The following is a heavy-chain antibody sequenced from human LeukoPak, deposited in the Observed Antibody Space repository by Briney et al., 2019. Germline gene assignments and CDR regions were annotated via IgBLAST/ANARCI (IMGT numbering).Heavy chain of an antibody. V-gene: IGHV1-18*01. J-gene: IGHJ5*02. CDR2: ISDYDGNT. D-gene: IGHD3-16*02. Sequence: ASVKVSCKASGYTFSSYGINWVRQAPGQGLEWMGWISDYDGNTVYAQNLQGRVTMTTDTSTNTAYMELRSLRSDGTAVYYCARGNDYVWGSYRHNWFDPWGQGTLVTVSS. CDR3: ARGNDYVWGSYRHNWFDP. CDR1: GYTFSSYG.